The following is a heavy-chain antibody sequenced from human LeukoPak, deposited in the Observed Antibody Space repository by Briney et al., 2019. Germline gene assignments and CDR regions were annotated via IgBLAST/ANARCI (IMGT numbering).Heavy chain of an antibody. Sequence: PGGSLRLSYAASGFTFSSYSMNWIHQAPGKGLEWVSSISSSSSYIYYADSVKGRFTISRDNAKNSLYLQMNSLRAEDTAVYYCAKDPTHYRVWDYYETIGLSYWGQGTLVTVSS. J-gene: IGHJ4*02. V-gene: IGHV3-21*01. CDR2: ISSSSSYI. CDR1: GFTFSSYS. CDR3: AKDPTHYRVWDYYETIGLSY. D-gene: IGHD3-22*01.